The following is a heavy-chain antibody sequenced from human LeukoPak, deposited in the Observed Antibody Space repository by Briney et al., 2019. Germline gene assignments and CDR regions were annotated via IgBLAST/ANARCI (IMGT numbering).Heavy chain of an antibody. J-gene: IGHJ4*02. D-gene: IGHD6-19*01. CDR2: IKEDGSEH. CDR1: GFTFSSYW. V-gene: IGHV3-7*01. CDR3: ARSSGWSFDY. Sequence: GGSLRLSCAAAGFTFSSYWVNWVRQAPGKGMEWVANIKEDGSEHYYVDSLRGRFTISRDNGKNSLYLQMNSLRAEDTAVYYCARSSGWSFDYWGQGTLVTVSS.